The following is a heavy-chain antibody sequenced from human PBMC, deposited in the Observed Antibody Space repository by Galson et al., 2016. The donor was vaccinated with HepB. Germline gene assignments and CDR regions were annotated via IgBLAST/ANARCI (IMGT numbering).Heavy chain of an antibody. D-gene: IGHD3-16*01. V-gene: IGHV1-69*13. J-gene: IGHJ4*02. CDR2: IIPLFGRV. CDR1: GGTLRRYA. CDR3: AASYGHLQEIDY. Sequence: SVKVSCKASGGTLRRYALGWVRQAPGQGLEWMGGIIPLFGRVNYAQKFQGRVTITADESTVTVHMELSRLRSADTAVYYCAASYGHLQEIDYWGQGTPVTVSS.